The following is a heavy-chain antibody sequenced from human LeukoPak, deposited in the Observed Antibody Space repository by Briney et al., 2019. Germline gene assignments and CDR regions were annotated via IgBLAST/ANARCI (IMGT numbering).Heavy chain of an antibody. CDR3: AKDGSNDWRWGAFDV. Sequence: PGGTLRLSCAASGFTFSSYGMSWVRQAPRKGLEWVSAISGSGGSTYYADSVKGRFTISRDNSKNTLYLQMNSLRAEDTAVYYCAKDGSNDWRWGAFDVWGQGTMVTVSS. CDR2: ISGSGGST. D-gene: IGHD2-15*01. V-gene: IGHV3-23*01. J-gene: IGHJ3*01. CDR1: GFTFSSYG.